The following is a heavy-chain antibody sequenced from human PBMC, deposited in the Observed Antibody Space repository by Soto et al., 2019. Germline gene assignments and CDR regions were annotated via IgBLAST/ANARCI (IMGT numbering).Heavy chain of an antibody. CDR2: IDTDGGGT. Sequence: DVQLVESGGGLVQPGGSLRVSCAASGFTLGSHRIHWVRQPPGKVLEWVSRIDTDGGGTSYADSVKGRFTISTDNAKNTVYLQMNGLRAEDTAVYYCATVFDLWGQGTLVTVSS. CDR1: GFTLGSHR. V-gene: IGHV3-74*01. J-gene: IGHJ5*02. CDR3: ATVFDL.